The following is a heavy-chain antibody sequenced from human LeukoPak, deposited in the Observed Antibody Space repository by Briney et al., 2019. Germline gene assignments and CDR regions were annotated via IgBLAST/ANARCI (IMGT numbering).Heavy chain of an antibody. V-gene: IGHV4-39*07. Sequence: SETLSLTCTVSGGSISSSSYYWGWIRQPPGTGLEWIGSIYYSGSTYYNPSLKSRVTISVDTSKNQFSLKLSSVTAADTAVYYCARGTLYYDSSGGAFDIWGQGTLVTVSS. J-gene: IGHJ4*02. CDR3: ARGTLYYDSSGGAFDI. CDR2: IYYSGST. D-gene: IGHD3-22*01. CDR1: GGSISSSSYY.